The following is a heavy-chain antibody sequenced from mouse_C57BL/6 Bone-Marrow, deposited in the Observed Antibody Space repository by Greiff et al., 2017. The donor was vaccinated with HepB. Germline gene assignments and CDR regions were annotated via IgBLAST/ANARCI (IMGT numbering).Heavy chain of an antibody. D-gene: IGHD2-1*01. CDR3: TTYYGNSYYFDY. V-gene: IGHV14-1*01. Sequence: VQLQQSGAELVRPGASVKLSCTASGFNIKDYYMHWVKQRPEQGLEWIGRIDPEDGDTEYAPKFQGKATMTADTSSNTAYLQLSSLTSEDTAVYYCTTYYGNSYYFDYWGQGTTLTVSS. J-gene: IGHJ2*01. CDR2: IDPEDGDT. CDR1: GFNIKDYY.